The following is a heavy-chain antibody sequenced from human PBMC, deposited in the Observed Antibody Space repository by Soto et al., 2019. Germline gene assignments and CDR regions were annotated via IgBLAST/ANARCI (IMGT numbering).Heavy chain of an antibody. CDR3: AGSYSSSFYYYYYYGMDV. V-gene: IGHV3-21*01. J-gene: IGHJ6*02. CDR1: GFTFSSYS. CDR2: ISSSSSYI. Sequence: EVQLVESGGGLVKPGGSLRLSCAASGFTFSSYSMNWVRQAPGKGLEWVSSISSSSSYIYYADSVKGRFTISRDNAKNSLYLQMNSLRAEDTAVYYCAGSYSSSFYYYYYYGMDVWGQGTTVTVSS. D-gene: IGHD6-6*01.